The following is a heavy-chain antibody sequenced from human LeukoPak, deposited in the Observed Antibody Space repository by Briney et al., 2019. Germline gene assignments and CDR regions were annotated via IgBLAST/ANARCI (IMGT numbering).Heavy chain of an antibody. D-gene: IGHD3-10*01. CDR3: ARGPTGSWFGELLSYYYGMDV. CDR1: GGSISSSSYY. V-gene: IGHV4-30-4*01. Sequence: SETLSLTCTVSGGSISSSSYYWSWIRQPPGKGLEWIGYIYYSGSTYYNPSLKSRVTISVDTSKNQFSLKLSSVTAADTAVYYCARGPTGSWFGELLSYYYGMDVWGQGTTVTVSS. J-gene: IGHJ6*02. CDR2: IYYSGST.